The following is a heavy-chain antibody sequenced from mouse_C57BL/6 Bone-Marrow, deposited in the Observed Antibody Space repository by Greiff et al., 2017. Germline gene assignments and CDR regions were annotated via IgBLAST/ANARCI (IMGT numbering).Heavy chain of an antibody. CDR3: ARNDGYVAWFAY. V-gene: IGHV1-55*01. D-gene: IGHD2-3*01. Sequence: QVQLKQPGAELVKPGASVKMSCKASGYTFTSYWITWVKQRPGQGLEWIGDIYPGSGSTNYNEKFKSKATLTVDPSSSTAYMQLSSLTSEDSAVYYCARNDGYVAWFAYWGQGTLVTVSA. CDR2: IYPGSGST. CDR1: GYTFTSYW. J-gene: IGHJ3*01.